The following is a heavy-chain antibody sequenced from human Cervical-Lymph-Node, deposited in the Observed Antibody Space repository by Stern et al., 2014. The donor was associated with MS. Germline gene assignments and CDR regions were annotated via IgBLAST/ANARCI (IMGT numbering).Heavy chain of an antibody. CDR1: GYIFTGYY. D-gene: IGHD3-3*01. CDR2: INPNTGGT. CDR3: ARDQRGITIFGVVTDYYYLGMDV. Sequence: QVQLVESGAEVKKPGASVKVSCKTSGYIFTGYYIHWVRQAPGQGREWMAWINPNTGGTKYAQKFQGRGTMSRNTSISTAYVELSSLTSDDTAVYYCARDQRGITIFGVVTDYYYLGMDVWGQGTTVTVSS. J-gene: IGHJ6*02. V-gene: IGHV1-2*02.